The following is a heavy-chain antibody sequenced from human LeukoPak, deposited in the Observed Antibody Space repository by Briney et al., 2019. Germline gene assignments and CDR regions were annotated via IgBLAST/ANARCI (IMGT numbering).Heavy chain of an antibody. CDR1: GGSISTYS. CDR3: ARAHSSGWPLMFDP. D-gene: IGHD6-19*01. Sequence: SETLSLTCTVSGGSISTYSWTWIRQPPGKGLEWIGNIYYSGSTNYNPSLKSRVTISIDTSKNQFSLKVSSVNAADTAVYYCARAHSSGWPLMFDPWGQGTLVTVPS. CDR2: IYYSGST. V-gene: IGHV4-59*01. J-gene: IGHJ5*02.